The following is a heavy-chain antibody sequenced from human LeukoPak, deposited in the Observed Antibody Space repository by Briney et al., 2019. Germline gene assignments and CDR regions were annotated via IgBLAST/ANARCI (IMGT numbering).Heavy chain of an antibody. V-gene: IGHV4-38-2*02. CDR3: GRLDDYDYSAW. Sequence: SETLSLTCTVSGYSISSGYYWGWIRQPPGKGLEWIGSIYYNGNTYCNPSLKSRVTISVDTSKNQFSLKLNSVTAADTAVYFCGRLDDYDYSAWWGQGILVTVSS. CDR2: IYYNGNT. J-gene: IGHJ4*02. D-gene: IGHD3-22*01. CDR1: GYSISSGYY.